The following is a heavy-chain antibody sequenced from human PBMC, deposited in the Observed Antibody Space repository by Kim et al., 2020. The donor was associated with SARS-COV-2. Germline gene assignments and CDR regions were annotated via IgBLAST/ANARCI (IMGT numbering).Heavy chain of an antibody. Sequence: GRCTISRDNSKNTLYLQMNSLRAEDTAVYYCAKDYLHSSDTAMVSVSGYYWGQGTLVTVSS. CDR3: AKDYLHSSDTAMVSVSGYY. D-gene: IGHD5-18*01. V-gene: IGHV3-23*01. J-gene: IGHJ4*02.